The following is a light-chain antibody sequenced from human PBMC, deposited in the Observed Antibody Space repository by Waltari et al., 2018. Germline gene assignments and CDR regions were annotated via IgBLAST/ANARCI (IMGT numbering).Light chain of an antibody. CDR3: SSHTTSSIWV. CDR1: SSDVGGYNF. CDR2: EVS. Sequence: QSALTQPAPVSGSLGQSITISCTGTSSDVGGYNFVSWDQQDPGKAPKLMIYEVSNRPSGVSNRFSGSKSGNTASLTISGLQAEDEADYYCSSHTTSSIWVFGGGTKLTVL. J-gene: IGLJ3*02. V-gene: IGLV2-14*01.